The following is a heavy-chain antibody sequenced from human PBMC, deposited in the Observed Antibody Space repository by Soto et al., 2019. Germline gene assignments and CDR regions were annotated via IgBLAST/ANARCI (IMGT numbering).Heavy chain of an antibody. V-gene: IGHV1-2*04. CDR2: INPNSGGT. CDR3: ARDNKGQLDAFDI. D-gene: IGHD6-6*01. J-gene: IGHJ3*02. CDR1: GYTFTGYY. Sequence: ASVKVSCKASGYTFTGYYMHWVRQAPGQGLEWMGWINPNSGGTNYAQKFQGWVTMTRDTSISTAYMELSRLRSDDTAVYYCARDNKGQLDAFDIWGQGTMVTVSS.